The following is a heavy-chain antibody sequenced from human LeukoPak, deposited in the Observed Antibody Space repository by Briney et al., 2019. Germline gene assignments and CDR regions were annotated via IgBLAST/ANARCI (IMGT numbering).Heavy chain of an antibody. Sequence: SETLSLTCTVPGGSISTYYRSWIRQPPGKGLEWIGYIHYSGSTNYNPSLKSRVTISVGTSKNQFSLKLSSVTAADTAVYYCARRRTTGLAGYMDVWGIGTTVTVSS. D-gene: IGHD2-2*01. CDR1: GGSISTYY. CDR3: ARRRTTGLAGYMDV. V-gene: IGHV4-59*08. CDR2: IHYSGST. J-gene: IGHJ6*03.